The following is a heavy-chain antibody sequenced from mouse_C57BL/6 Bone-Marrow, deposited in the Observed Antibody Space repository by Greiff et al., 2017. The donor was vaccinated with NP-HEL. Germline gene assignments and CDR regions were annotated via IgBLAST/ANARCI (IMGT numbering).Heavy chain of an antibody. CDR3: AVWLRLLYWYFDV. CDR1: GYTFTSYW. Sequence: QVQLQQPGAELVMPGASVKLSCKASGYTFTSYWMHWVKQRPGQGLEWIGEIDPSDSYTTSNHKFQGQSTLTVDKSSSTAYMQLSSLPSEDAAVYYCAVWLRLLYWYFDVWGTGTTVTVSS. J-gene: IGHJ1*03. CDR2: IDPSDSYT. V-gene: IGHV1-69*01. D-gene: IGHD2-2*01.